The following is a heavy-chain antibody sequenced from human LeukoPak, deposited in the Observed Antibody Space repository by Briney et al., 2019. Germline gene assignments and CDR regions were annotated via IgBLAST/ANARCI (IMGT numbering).Heavy chain of an antibody. CDR2: ISGSGGST. J-gene: IGHJ4*02. D-gene: IGHD2-21*02. CDR1: GFTFSSYA. Sequence: GGSLRFSCAASGFTFSSYAMSWVRQAPGKGLEWVSAISGSGGSTYYADSVKGRFTISRDNSKNTLYLQMNSLRAEDTAVYYCAKAQGHIVVVTATDYWGQGTLVTVSS. CDR3: AKAQGHIVVVTATDY. V-gene: IGHV3-23*01.